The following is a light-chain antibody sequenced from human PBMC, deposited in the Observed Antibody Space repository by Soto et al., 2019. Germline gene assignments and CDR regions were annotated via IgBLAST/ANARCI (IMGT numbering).Light chain of an antibody. CDR1: QGISNY. Sequence: DTQMTQSPSSLSASVGDRVTISCRASQGISNYLAWYQQKPRKVPKLLIYAASTLQSGVPSRFSGSGSGTDFTLTISSLQPEDVATYYCQKYNSAPWTFGQGTKVEIK. J-gene: IGKJ1*01. CDR2: AAS. V-gene: IGKV1-27*01. CDR3: QKYNSAPWT.